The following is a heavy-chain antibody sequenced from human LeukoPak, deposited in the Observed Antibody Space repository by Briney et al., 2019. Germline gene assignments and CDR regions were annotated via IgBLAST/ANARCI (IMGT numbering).Heavy chain of an antibody. CDR3: ARHMGSGWYYFDY. CDR1: GGSISSYY. Sequence: SETLSLTCTVSGGSISSYYWSWIRQPPGKGLEWIGYIYYSGSTNYNPSLKSRVTISVDTSKNQFSLKLNSVTAADTAVYYCARHMGSGWYYFDYWGQGTLVTVSS. J-gene: IGHJ4*02. CDR2: IYYSGST. D-gene: IGHD6-19*01. V-gene: IGHV4-59*08.